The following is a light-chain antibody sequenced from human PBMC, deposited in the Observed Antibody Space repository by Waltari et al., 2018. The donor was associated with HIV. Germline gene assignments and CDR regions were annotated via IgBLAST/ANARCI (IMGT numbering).Light chain of an antibody. CDR1: KLGDKY. CDR3: QAWDSSNVV. J-gene: IGLJ2*01. V-gene: IGLV3-1*01. Sequence: SYELTQPPPVSVSPGQTASITCSGDKLGDKYACWYQQKPGQDPVLVIYQDSKRPSGIPEVFAGSNSGNTATRTISGTQAMDEADYYCQAWDSSNVVFGGGTKLTVL. CDR2: QDS.